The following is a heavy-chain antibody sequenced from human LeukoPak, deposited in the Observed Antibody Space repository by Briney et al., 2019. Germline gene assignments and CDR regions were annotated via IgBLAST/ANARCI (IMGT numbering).Heavy chain of an antibody. Sequence: SETLSLTCTVSGDSISSSSYYWGWIRQPPGKGLEWIGHIYYRGSTYNNPSLKSRVTISVDTSKNRFSLKLTSVTAADTAVYYCARERSMVRGVSWFDPWGQGTLVTVSS. D-gene: IGHD3-10*01. CDR2: IYYRGST. V-gene: IGHV4-39*07. CDR1: GDSISSSSYY. CDR3: ARERSMVRGVSWFDP. J-gene: IGHJ5*02.